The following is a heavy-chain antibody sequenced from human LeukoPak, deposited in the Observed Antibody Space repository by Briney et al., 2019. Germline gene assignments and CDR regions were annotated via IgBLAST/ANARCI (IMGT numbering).Heavy chain of an antibody. V-gene: IGHV3-15*01. J-gene: IGHJ4*02. D-gene: IGHD6-19*01. CDR1: GFTFSNAW. CDR2: IKSKSDGGTI. Sequence: PGGSLRLSCAASGFTFSNAWMNWVRQAPGKGLECIARIKSKSDGGTIDYAAPVKGRFTISRDDSTNTLYLQMNSLKSEDTAVYYCNTLTIVVAGNWGQGTLVTVSS. CDR3: NTLTIVVAGN.